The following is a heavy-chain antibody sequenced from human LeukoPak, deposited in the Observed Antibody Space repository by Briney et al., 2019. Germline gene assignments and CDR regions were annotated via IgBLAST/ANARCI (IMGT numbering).Heavy chain of an antibody. CDR2: ISYSGST. Sequence: PSETLSLTCAASAVTISGFLWSWIRQPPGKGLEWIGYISYSGSTNYNPSLKSRVTISVDTSKNQFSLKLSSVTAADTAVYYCATTHYSGSYDYWGQGTLVTVSS. V-gene: IGHV4-59*01. D-gene: IGHD1-26*01. CDR1: AVTISGFL. CDR3: ATTHYSGSYDY. J-gene: IGHJ4*02.